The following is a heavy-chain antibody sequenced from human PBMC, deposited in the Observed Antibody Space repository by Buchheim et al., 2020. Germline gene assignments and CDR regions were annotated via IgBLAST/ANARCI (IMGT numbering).Heavy chain of an antibody. Sequence: HVQLVQSGAELKKPGASVKVSCKASGNTVTTDFVHWVRQAPGQGLEWVGRIDPRGVSTIYAQKLQGRVTLTSDISTTTHYMELNSLTSEDMAVYFCTRDNGAWSFDYWGQGTL. CDR3: TRDNGAWSFDY. D-gene: IGHD3-3*01. J-gene: IGHJ4*02. V-gene: IGHV1-46*03. CDR1: GNTVTTDF. CDR2: IDPRGVST.